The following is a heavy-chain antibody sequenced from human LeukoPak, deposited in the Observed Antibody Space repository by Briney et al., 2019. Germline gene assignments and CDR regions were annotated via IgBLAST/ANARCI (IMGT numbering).Heavy chain of an antibody. CDR3: AREMRSGGGDGMDV. Sequence: PGGSLRLSCAASGFTFSDYYMSWIRQAPGKGLEWVSYISSSGSTIYYADSVKGRFTISRDNSKNTLYLQMNSLRAEDTAVYYCAREMRSGGGDGMDVWGQGTTVTVSS. V-gene: IGHV3-11*04. CDR1: GFTFSDYY. CDR2: ISSSGSTI. J-gene: IGHJ6*02. D-gene: IGHD6-25*01.